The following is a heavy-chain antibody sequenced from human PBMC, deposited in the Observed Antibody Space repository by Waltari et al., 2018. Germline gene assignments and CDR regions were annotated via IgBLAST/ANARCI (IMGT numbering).Heavy chain of an antibody. CDR3: ARGLTYCGGDCSWYFDL. D-gene: IGHD2-21*02. CDR1: GFTFSSYA. CDR2: ISGSGGST. V-gene: IGHV3-23*01. J-gene: IGHJ2*01. Sequence: EVQLLESGGGLVQPGGSLRLSCAASGFTFSSYAMNWVRQAPGKRLEWVSGISGSGGSTYHADSVKGRFTISRDNSRNTLYLQMNSLRAEDTAVYYCARGLTYCGGDCSWYFDLWGRGTLLTVSS.